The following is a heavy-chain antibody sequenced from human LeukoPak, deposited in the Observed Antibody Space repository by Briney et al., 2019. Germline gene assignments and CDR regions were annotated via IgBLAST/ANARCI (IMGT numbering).Heavy chain of an antibody. CDR1: VFTFSSYA. V-gene: IGHV3-23*01. D-gene: IGHD5-24*01. CDR3: AKTSGDGYNFDY. CDR2: ISGSGGST. J-gene: IGHJ4*02. Sequence: PGGSLRLSCAASVFTFSSYAMSWVRQAPGKGLEWVSAISGSGGSTYYADSVKGRFTISRDNSKNTLYLQMNSLKAEDTAVYYCAKTSGDGYNFDYWGQATLVTVSS.